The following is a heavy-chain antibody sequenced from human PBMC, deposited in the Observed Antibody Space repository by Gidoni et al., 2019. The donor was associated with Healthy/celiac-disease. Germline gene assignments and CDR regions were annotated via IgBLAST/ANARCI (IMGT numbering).Heavy chain of an antibody. CDR3: ARATVARGAPLGYYYGMDV. CDR2: INHSGST. CDR1: GGSFSGYY. D-gene: IGHD4-4*01. V-gene: IGHV4-34*01. J-gene: IGHJ6*02. Sequence: QVQLQQWGAGLLKPSETLSLTCAVYGGSFSGYYWSWIRQPPGKGLEWIGEINHSGSTNYNPSLKSRVTISVDTSKNQFSLKLSSVTAADTAVYYCARATVARGAPLGYYYGMDVWGQGTTVTVSS.